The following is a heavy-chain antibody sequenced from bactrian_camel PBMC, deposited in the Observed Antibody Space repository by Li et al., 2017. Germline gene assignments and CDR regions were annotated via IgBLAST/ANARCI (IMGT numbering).Heavy chain of an antibody. CDR3: TKDRSYGTRNWAQST. J-gene: IGHJ3*01. CDR1: RYTYSSV. CDR2: IRRLGGST. Sequence: QLVESGGGSVQAGGSLRLSCAASRYTYSSVGWFRQAPGKEREGVASIRRLGGSTYYADPVKGRFTISRDNAKNTVYLQMNSLKPEDTAMYYCTKDRSYGTRNWAQSTRGQGT. D-gene: IGHD3*01. V-gene: IGHV3S40*01.